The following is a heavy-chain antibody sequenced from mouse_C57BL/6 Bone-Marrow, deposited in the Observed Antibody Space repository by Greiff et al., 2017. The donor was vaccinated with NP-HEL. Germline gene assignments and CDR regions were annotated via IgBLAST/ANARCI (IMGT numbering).Heavy chain of an antibody. CDR3: ARPGQLRLRRKDAMDY. CDR1: GYTFTSYG. J-gene: IGHJ4*01. Sequence: QVQLQQSGAELARPGASVKLSCKASGYTFTSYGISWVKQRTGQGLEWIGEIYPRSGNTYYNEKFKGKATLTADKSSSTAYMELRSLTSEDSAVYFCARPGQLRLRRKDAMDYWGQGTSVTVSS. CDR2: IYPRSGNT. V-gene: IGHV1-81*01. D-gene: IGHD3-2*02.